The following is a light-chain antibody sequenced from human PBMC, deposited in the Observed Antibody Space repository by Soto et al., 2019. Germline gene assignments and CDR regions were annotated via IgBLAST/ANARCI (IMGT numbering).Light chain of an antibody. J-gene: IGLJ2*01. CDR1: TSNVENNP. Sequence: QSVLTQPPSASGTPGQRVTIACSGSTSNVENNPVNWYQQLPGTTPKLLIYNNNRRPSGVPDRFSASKSGTSASLAIIGLQSEDEADYYCATWDDSLNGVVFGGGTKLTVL. CDR2: NNN. CDR3: ATWDDSLNGVV. V-gene: IGLV1-44*01.